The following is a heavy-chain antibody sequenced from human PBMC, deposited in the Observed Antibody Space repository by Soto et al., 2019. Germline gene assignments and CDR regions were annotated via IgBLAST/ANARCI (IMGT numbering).Heavy chain of an antibody. D-gene: IGHD3-10*01. Sequence: SETLSLTCTVSGGSISSYYWSWIRQPPGKGLEWIGYIYYSGSTNYNPSLKSRVTISVDTSKNQFSLKLSSVTAADTAVYYCARSAPRFGEYPHKNKADAFDIWGQGTMVTVSS. CDR1: GGSISSYY. CDR2: IYYSGST. V-gene: IGHV4-59*01. CDR3: ARSAPRFGEYPHKNKADAFDI. J-gene: IGHJ3*02.